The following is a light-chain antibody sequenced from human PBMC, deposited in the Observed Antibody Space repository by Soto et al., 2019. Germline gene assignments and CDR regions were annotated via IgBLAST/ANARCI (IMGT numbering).Light chain of an antibody. J-gene: IGLJ3*02. Sequence: QSALTQPSSASGSPGQSVTISCTGTSSDIGDYNYVSWYQQHPGKAPKFIIYEVSQRPSGVPDRFSGSKSGNTASLTVSGLQAEDEADYYCSSYAGSNNWVFGGGTQLTVL. CDR1: SSDIGDYNY. CDR3: SSYAGSNNWV. CDR2: EVS. V-gene: IGLV2-8*01.